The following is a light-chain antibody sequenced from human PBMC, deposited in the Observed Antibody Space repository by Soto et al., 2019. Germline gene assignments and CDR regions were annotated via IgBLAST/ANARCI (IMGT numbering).Light chain of an antibody. CDR2: DDR. J-gene: IGLJ2*01. CDR3: QVWDSGSDHVV. CDR1: IIGTKS. Sequence: SYELTQPPSLSVAPGQTARITCGGNIIGTKSVHWYQQKPGQAPVLVVYDDRDRPSGIPERFSGSNSGNTATLTISSVEAGDEADCYCQVWDSGSDHVVFGGGTKVTVL. V-gene: IGLV3-21*02.